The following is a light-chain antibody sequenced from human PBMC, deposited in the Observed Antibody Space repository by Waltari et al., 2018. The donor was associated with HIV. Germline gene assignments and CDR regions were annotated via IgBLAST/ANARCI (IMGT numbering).Light chain of an antibody. CDR2: GAS. J-gene: IGKJ2*01. Sequence: EIVMTQSPATLSVSPGERDTLSCRASQSINNNLAWYQQKPGQAPRLLIYGASTRATGIPARFSGSGSATEFALTISSLQSGDFAVYFCQQYKNWPYTFGQGTKLEIK. V-gene: IGKV3-15*01. CDR3: QQYKNWPYT. CDR1: QSINNN.